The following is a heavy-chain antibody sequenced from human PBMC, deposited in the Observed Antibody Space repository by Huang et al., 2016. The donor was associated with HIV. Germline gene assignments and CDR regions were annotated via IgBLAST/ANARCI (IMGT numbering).Heavy chain of an antibody. Sequence: QVQLVESGGGVVQPGRSLRLSCAASGFTFSSYAMHWVRPAPGKGLEGVAVISYDGSNKYYADSVKGRFTISRDNSKNTLYLQMNSLRAEDTAVYYCARDAYYDYVWGSYRKYYYYYMDVWGKGTTVTVSS. D-gene: IGHD3-16*02. CDR3: ARDAYYDYVWGSYRKYYYYYMDV. V-gene: IGHV3-30-3*01. CDR2: ISYDGSNK. CDR1: GFTFSSYA. J-gene: IGHJ6*03.